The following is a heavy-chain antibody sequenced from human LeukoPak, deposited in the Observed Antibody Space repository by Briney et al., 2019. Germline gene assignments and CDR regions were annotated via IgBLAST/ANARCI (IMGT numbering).Heavy chain of an antibody. Sequence: GGSLRLSCAASGFTFSSYAMSWVRQAPGKGLEWVSAISGSGGSTYYADSVKGRFTISRDNSKNTMYLQMNSLRAEDTAVYYCAKRYCSSTTCYWVAFDMWGQGTMVTVPS. CDR2: ISGSGGST. J-gene: IGHJ3*02. V-gene: IGHV3-23*01. D-gene: IGHD2-2*01. CDR3: AKRYCSSTTCYWVAFDM. CDR1: GFTFSSYA.